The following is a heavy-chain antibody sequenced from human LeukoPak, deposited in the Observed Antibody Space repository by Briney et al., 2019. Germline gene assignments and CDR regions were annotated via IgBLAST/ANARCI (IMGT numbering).Heavy chain of an antibody. Sequence: GGSLRLSCAASGFTFSSYWMSWVRQAPGKGLEWVSVIYSGGSTYYADSVKGRFTISRDNSKNTLYLQMNSLRAEDTAVYYCARDPGRSYYYYYYMDVWGKGTTVTVSS. J-gene: IGHJ6*03. V-gene: IGHV3-53*01. CDR2: IYSGGST. D-gene: IGHD1-14*01. CDR1: GFTFSSYW. CDR3: ARDPGRSYYYYYYMDV.